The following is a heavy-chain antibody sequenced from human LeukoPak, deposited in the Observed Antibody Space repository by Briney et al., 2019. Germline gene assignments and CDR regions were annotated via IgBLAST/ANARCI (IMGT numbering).Heavy chain of an antibody. V-gene: IGHV3-30*18. D-gene: IGHD1-26*01. CDR2: ISYDGSNK. CDR1: GFTFSSYG. Sequence: PGGSLRLSCAASGFTFSSYGMHWVRQAPGKGLEWVAVISYDGSNKYYADSVKGRFTISRDNSKNTLYLQMNSLRAEDTAVYYCAKTPPGRFYYFDYWGQGTLVTVSS. CDR3: AKTPPGRFYYFDY. J-gene: IGHJ4*02.